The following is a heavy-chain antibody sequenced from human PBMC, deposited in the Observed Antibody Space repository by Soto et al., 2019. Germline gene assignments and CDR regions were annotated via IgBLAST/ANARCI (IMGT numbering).Heavy chain of an antibody. CDR3: ARDRDIVVVPAAGPYYYYYGMDV. CDR1: GGSISIGGYY. J-gene: IGHJ6*02. Sequence: PSETLSLTCTVPGGSISIGGYYWSWIRQHPGKGLEWIGYIYYSGSTYYNPSLKSRVTISVDTSKNQFSLKLSSVTAADTAVYYCARDRDIVVVPAAGPYYYYYGMDVWGQGTTVTVSS. CDR2: IYYSGST. V-gene: IGHV4-31*03. D-gene: IGHD2-2*01.